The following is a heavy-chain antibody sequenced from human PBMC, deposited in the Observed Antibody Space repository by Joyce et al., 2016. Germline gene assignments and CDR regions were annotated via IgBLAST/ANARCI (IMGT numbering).Heavy chain of an antibody. CDR3: ARALGWDSNSCHDY. CDR2: ISYDGSNK. CDR1: GFTFSNYG. J-gene: IGHJ4*02. Sequence: QVQLVESGGGVVQPGRSRRLACAASGFTFSNYGMHWVGQAPGKGLEWVSVISYDGSNKCYVDSVKGRFTISRDNSKNTLYLQMNSLRPEDTAVYYCARALGWDSNSCHDYWGQGTLVTVSS. D-gene: IGHD6-13*01. V-gene: IGHV3-30*03.